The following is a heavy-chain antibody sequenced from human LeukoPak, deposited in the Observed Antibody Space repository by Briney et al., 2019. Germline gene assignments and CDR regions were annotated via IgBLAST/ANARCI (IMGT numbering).Heavy chain of an antibody. J-gene: IGHJ4*02. CDR3: ARDVDVNSGYDFPRRIFDY. Sequence: SQTLSLTCAISGDSVSSNSAAWNWIRQSPSRGLEWLGRTYYRSKWYNDYAVSVKSRITINPDTSKNQFSLQLNSVTPEDTAVYYCARDVDVNSGYDFPRRIFDYWGQGTLVTVSS. CDR1: GDSVSSNSAA. CDR2: TYYRSKWYN. V-gene: IGHV6-1*01. D-gene: IGHD5-12*01.